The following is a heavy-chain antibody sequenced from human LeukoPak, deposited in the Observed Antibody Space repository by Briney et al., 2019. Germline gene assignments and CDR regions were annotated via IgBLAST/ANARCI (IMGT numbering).Heavy chain of an antibody. V-gene: IGHV4-4*07. CDR3: ARGYSSGWYKWFDP. Sequence: SETLSLTCTVSGDSVSSYYWSWIRQPAGKGLEWIGRIYTSGSTNYNPSLKSRVTMSVDTSKNQFSLKLSSVTAADTAVYYCARGYSSGWYKWFDPWGQGTLVTVSS. CDR2: IYTSGST. J-gene: IGHJ5*02. CDR1: GDSVSSYY. D-gene: IGHD6-19*01.